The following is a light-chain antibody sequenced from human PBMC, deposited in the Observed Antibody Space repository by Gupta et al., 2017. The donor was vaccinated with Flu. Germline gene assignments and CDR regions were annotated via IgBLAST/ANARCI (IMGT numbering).Light chain of an antibody. CDR2: GTS. Sequence: GDRVTIPCRASQGIRDDLGWYQQKPGKAPKSLIYGTSNLQSGVPSRFSGSGSGTDFTLTISSLQPEDFATYYCLQDYSYPRSFGQGTKVEIK. V-gene: IGKV1-6*01. CDR1: QGIRDD. J-gene: IGKJ2*01. CDR3: LQDYSYPRS.